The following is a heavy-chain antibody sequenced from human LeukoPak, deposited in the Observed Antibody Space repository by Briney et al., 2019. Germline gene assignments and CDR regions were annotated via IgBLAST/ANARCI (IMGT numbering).Heavy chain of an antibody. Sequence: GASEKVSCKASGYTFSDYGISWVRHAPGQGLEWMGWISGYNGNTNYAQKLQGRVTMTTDTSTSTAYMELRSLKSDDTAVYYCGRSREGLYSGSSLDYWGQGTLVTVSS. J-gene: IGHJ4*02. V-gene: IGHV1-18*01. D-gene: IGHD1-26*01. CDR2: ISGYNGNT. CDR3: GRSREGLYSGSSLDY. CDR1: GYTFSDYG.